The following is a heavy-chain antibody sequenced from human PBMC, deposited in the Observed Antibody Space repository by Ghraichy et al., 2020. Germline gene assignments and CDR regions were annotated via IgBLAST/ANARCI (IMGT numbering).Heavy chain of an antibody. CDR3: ARTPQNTNYVVLGAFDI. J-gene: IGHJ3*02. V-gene: IGHV4-34*01. CDR2: INHSGST. CDR1: GGSFSGYF. Sequence: SETLSLTCAVYGGSFSGYFWNWIRQPPGKGLEWIGEINHSGSTNNNPSLKSRVTISVERSKDQFSLKLTSVTAADTAVYYCARTPQNTNYVVLGAFDIWGQGTMVTVSS. D-gene: IGHD4-11*01.